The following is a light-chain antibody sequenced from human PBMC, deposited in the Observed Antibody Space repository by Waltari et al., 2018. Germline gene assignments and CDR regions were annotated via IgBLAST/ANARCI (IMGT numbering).Light chain of an antibody. CDR2: SAS. CDR3: QQYLRPPFT. Sequence: DIVMTQSPDSLAVSLGERATINCKSSQSVLHNSFNRNYLAWYQHKPGQPPKLLISSASTRASGVTARFSGSGFGSDFTLTISNLQAEDVSVYYCQQYLRPPFTFGPGTHVEI. CDR1: QSVLHNSFNRNY. J-gene: IGKJ3*01. V-gene: IGKV4-1*01.